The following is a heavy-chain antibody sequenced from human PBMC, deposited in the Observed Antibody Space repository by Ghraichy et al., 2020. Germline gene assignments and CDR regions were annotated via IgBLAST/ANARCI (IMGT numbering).Heavy chain of an antibody. CDR3: ARRDFSSWPDNWFDP. J-gene: IGHJ5*02. CDR2: IYYSGST. D-gene: IGHD6-13*01. V-gene: IGHV4-39*01. CDR1: GGSISSSSYY. Sequence: SETLSLTCTVSGGSISSSSYYWGWIRQPPGKGPEWIGSIYYSGSTYYNPSLKSRVTISVDTSKNQFSLKLSSVTAADTAAYYCARRDFSSWPDNWFDPWGQGTLVTVSS.